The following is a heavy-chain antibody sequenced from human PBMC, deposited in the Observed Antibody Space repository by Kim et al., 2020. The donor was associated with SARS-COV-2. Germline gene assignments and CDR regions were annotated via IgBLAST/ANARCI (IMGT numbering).Heavy chain of an antibody. V-gene: IGHV4-31*03. CDR3: ARSVDFWSGYLDF. Sequence: SETLSLTRSVSGGSFSSGDSNWNWIRHHPEKGLEWLGYINYAGTTNYNPSLKSRLSISLDTSKSQFSLRLNFMTAADTAVYYCARSVDFWSGYLDFWGQGKLVLVSS. CDR1: GGSFSSGDSN. J-gene: IGHJ4*02. D-gene: IGHD3-3*01. CDR2: INYAGTT.